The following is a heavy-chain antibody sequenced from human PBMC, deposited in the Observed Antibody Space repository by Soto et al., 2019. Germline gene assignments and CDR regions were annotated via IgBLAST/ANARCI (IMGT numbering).Heavy chain of an antibody. Sequence: GGSLRLSCAASGFTFSSYSMHWVRQAPGKGLEWVSSISSSSSYIYYADSVKGRFTISRDNATNSLYMQMNSLRAEDTAVYYCARDMKILWFGELKGAFDIWGQGTMVTVSS. V-gene: IGHV3-21*01. D-gene: IGHD3-10*01. J-gene: IGHJ3*02. CDR1: GFTFSSYS. CDR3: ARDMKILWFGELKGAFDI. CDR2: ISSSSSYI.